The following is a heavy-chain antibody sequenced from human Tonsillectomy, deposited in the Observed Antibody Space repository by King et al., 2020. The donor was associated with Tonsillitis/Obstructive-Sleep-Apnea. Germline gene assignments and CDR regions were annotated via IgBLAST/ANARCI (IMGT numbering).Heavy chain of an antibody. CDR3: ARGGPKSSTDY. V-gene: IGHV3-74*01. CDR1: GFTFSTYW. J-gene: IGHJ4*02. D-gene: IGHD2-15*01. CDR2: SKSDGSST. Sequence: VQLVESGGGLVQPGGSLRLSCAASGFTFSTYWMYWVRQAPGKGLLWVSRSKSDGSSTSYADSVKGRFTISRADARNTLYLQMNSLRAEDTAVYDCARGGPKSSTDYWGQGTLVTVSS.